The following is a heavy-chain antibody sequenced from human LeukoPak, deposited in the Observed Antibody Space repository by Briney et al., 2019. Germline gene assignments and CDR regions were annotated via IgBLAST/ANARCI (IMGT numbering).Heavy chain of an antibody. J-gene: IGHJ4*02. CDR1: GFTLRGYG. V-gene: IGHV3-30*02. D-gene: IGHD1-1*01. CDR2: IRYDGSDK. CDR3: AKDTPTTGYHLDS. Sequence: SGGSLRLSCAASGFTLRGYGMHWVRQAPGKVLEWVAFIRYDGSDKSYADSVKGRFTISRDNSENTLYLQINSLRVEDTAVYYCAKDTPTTGYHLDSWGQGTLVTVSS.